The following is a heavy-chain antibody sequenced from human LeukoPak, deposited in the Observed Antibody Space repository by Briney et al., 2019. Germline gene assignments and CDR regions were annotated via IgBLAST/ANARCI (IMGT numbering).Heavy chain of an antibody. Sequence: GGSLRLSCAASGFTFDDYTMHWVRQAPGKGLEWVPLISWDGGSTYYADSVKGLFTISRDNSKNSLYLQMNSLRTEDTALYYCAKDASRSLYNDSSGYPDYWGQETLSPSPQ. J-gene: IGHJ4*01. CDR2: ISWDGGST. V-gene: IGHV3-43*01. CDR1: GFTFDDYT. D-gene: IGHD3-22*01. CDR3: AKDASRSLYNDSSGYPDY.